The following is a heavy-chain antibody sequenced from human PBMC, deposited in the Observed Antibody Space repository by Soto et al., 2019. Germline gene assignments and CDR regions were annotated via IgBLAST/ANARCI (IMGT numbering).Heavy chain of an antibody. J-gene: IGHJ5*02. Sequence: GASVKVSCKASGYSFTNYGITWVRQAPGQGFEWMGWISAYNGDTNYAQKLQGRVTMTTDASTSTAYLELRSLRSDDTAVYYCARGIAVDNWFDPWGQGTLVTVSS. CDR1: GYSFTNYG. CDR3: ARGIAVDNWFDP. D-gene: IGHD6-19*01. CDR2: ISAYNGDT. V-gene: IGHV1-18*01.